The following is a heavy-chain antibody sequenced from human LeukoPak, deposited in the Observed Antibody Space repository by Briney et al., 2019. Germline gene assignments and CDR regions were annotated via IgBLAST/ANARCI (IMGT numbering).Heavy chain of an antibody. V-gene: IGHV3-23*01. J-gene: IGHJ6*02. Sequence: PGGSLRLSCAASGFTFSTYAMSWVRQAAGKGLEWVSLISGSGGGTYYADSVKGRFTISRDNAKNSLYLQMNSLRAEDTAVYYCARGYSYGIYYYYYGMDVWGQGTTVTVSS. CDR3: ARGYSYGIYYYYYGMDV. CDR1: GFTFSTYA. CDR2: ISGSGGGT. D-gene: IGHD5-18*01.